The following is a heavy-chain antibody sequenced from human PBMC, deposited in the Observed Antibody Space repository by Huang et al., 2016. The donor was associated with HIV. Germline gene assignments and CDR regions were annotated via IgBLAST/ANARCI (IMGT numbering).Heavy chain of an antibody. V-gene: IGHV1-2*02. Sequence: KALGYTFTDSNSHGVRQAPGQGIEWMGWINPKRGGTIYAQRVQGRITMTRDTTISTVHMDLRRIQSDDTAVYFCARDWSFGSSTSPADWGQGTLVTVSS. D-gene: IGHD6-6*01. CDR3: ARDWSFGSSTSPAD. CDR1: GYTFTDSN. CDR2: INPKRGGT. J-gene: IGHJ4*02.